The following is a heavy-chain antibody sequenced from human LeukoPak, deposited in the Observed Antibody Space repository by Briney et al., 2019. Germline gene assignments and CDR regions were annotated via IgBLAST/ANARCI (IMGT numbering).Heavy chain of an antibody. D-gene: IGHD5-12*01. CDR2: INTNTGNP. CDR1: GYTFTSYA. J-gene: IGHJ6*03. V-gene: IGHV7-4-1*02. CDR3: AGARNSGYDLNHYYYYYYMDV. Sequence: ASVKVSCKASGYTFTSYAMNWVRQAPGQGLEWMGWINTNTGNPTYAQGFTGRFVFSLDTSVSTAYLQISSLKAEDTAVYYCAGARNSGYDLNHYYYYYYMDVWGKGTTVTVSS.